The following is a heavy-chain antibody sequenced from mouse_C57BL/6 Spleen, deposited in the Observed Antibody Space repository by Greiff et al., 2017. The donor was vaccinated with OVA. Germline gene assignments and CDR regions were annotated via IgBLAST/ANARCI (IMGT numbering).Heavy chain of an antibody. J-gene: IGHJ1*03. Sequence: VQLQQSGPVLVKPGASVKMSCKASGYTFTDYYMNWVKQSHGKSLEWIGVINPYNGGTSYNQKFKGKATLTVDKSSSTAYMELNSLTSEDSAVYYCARSFITTVVEYWYFDVWGTGTTVTVSS. CDR1: GYTFTDYY. V-gene: IGHV1-19*01. CDR2: INPYNGGT. CDR3: ARSFITTVVEYWYFDV. D-gene: IGHD1-1*01.